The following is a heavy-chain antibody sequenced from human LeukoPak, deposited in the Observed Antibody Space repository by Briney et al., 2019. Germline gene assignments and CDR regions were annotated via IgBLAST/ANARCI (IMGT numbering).Heavy chain of an antibody. V-gene: IGHV3-13*01. CDR2: ICTAGDT. CDR3: ARSQDDAFDI. J-gene: IGHJ3*02. Sequence: GGSLRLSCAASVVTFSSDDMHGGRQATGKGLECGSAICTAGDTYYPVSVKGRFTISRENAKNSLYLQMNSLRARDTDVYYCARSQDDAFDIWGQGTMVTVSS. CDR1: VVTFSSDD.